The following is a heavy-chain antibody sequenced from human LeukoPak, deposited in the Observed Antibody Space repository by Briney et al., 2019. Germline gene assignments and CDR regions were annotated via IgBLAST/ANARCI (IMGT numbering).Heavy chain of an antibody. CDR3: AGLWDGSYHPGAAFDI. Sequence: GASVKVSCKVSGYTLTELSMHWVRQAPGKGLEWMGGFDPEDGETIHAQKFQGRVTMTEDTSTDTAYMELSSLRSEDTAVYYCAGLWDGSYHPGAAFDIWGQGTMVTVSS. J-gene: IGHJ3*02. CDR1: GYTLTELS. V-gene: IGHV1-24*01. CDR2: FDPEDGET. D-gene: IGHD1-26*01.